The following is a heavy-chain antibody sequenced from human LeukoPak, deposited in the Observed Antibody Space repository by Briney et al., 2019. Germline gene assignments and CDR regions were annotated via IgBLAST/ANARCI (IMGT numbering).Heavy chain of an antibody. CDR2: ISEEGDTT. D-gene: IGHD6-19*01. CDR3: AKDVGNGWSSLHY. J-gene: IGHJ4*02. CDR1: GFSFEKFG. Sequence: PGGSLRLSCAASGFSFEKFGMHWVRQAPGKSPEWVSLISEEGDTTYYANSVRGRFTISRDNSRNFLYLEMNSLRTEDSALYYCAKDVGNGWSSLHYWGQGTLVIVSS. V-gene: IGHV3-43*02.